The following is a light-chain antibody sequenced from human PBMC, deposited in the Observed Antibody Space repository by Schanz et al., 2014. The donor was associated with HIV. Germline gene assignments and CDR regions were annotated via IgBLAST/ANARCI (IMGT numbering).Light chain of an antibody. Sequence: IVLTQSPGTLSLSPGEGATLSCRASQSVSSSYLAWYQQKPGQAPRLLIYGASSRATGIPDRFSGSGSGTDFTLTINRMEPEDCAVYYCHQYGSLPWTFGQGTKVEVK. J-gene: IGKJ1*01. CDR2: GAS. V-gene: IGKV3-20*01. CDR1: QSVSSSY. CDR3: HQYGSLPWT.